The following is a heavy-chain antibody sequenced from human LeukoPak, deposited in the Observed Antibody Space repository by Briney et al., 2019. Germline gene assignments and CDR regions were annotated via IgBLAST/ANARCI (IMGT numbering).Heavy chain of an antibody. V-gene: IGHV1-2*02. CDR2: INPNSGGT. CDR1: GYTFTGYY. CDR3: AREGGSSGWDYEELNY. D-gene: IGHD6-19*01. J-gene: IGHJ4*02. Sequence: ASVKVSCKASGYTFTGYYMHWVRQAPGQGLEWMGWINPNSGGTNYAQKFQGRVTMTRDTSISTAYMELSRLRSDDTAVYYCAREGGSSGWDYEELNYWDQGTLVTVSS.